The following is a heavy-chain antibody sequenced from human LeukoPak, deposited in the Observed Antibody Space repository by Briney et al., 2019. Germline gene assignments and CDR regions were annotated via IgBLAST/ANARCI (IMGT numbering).Heavy chain of an antibody. D-gene: IGHD5-24*01. CDR2: IKQDGSEK. CDR3: ARETEMANLDY. Sequence: SGGSLRLSCTASGSTFSSYWMNWVRQAPGKGLEWVANIKQDGSEKYYVDSVKGRFTISRDNAKKSLYLQMNSLRAEDTAVYYCARETEMANLDYWGQGTLVTVSS. V-gene: IGHV3-7*04. J-gene: IGHJ4*02. CDR1: GSTFSSYW.